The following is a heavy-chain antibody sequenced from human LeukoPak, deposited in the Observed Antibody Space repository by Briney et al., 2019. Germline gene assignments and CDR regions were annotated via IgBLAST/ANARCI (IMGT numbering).Heavy chain of an antibody. CDR3: ARGGDGYNMVWNY. D-gene: IGHD5-24*01. Sequence: GGSLRLSCAASGFTFSSYAMSWVRQAPGKGLEWVSGISGSGGSTYSAESVKGRFTISRDNSKNTLYLQMNSLRAEDTAVYYCARGGDGYNMVWNYWGQGTLVTVSP. CDR1: GFTFSSYA. V-gene: IGHV3-23*01. J-gene: IGHJ4*02. CDR2: ISGSGGST.